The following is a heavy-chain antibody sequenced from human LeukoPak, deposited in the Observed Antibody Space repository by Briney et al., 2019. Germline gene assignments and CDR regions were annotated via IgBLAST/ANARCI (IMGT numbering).Heavy chain of an antibody. J-gene: IGHJ4*02. Sequence: ASVKVSCKASGGTFSSYAISWVRQPPGQGLEWMGRIIPIFGTANYAQKFQGRVTITTDESTSTAYMELSSLRSEDTAVYYCARGADVVYFDYWGQGTLVTVSS. CDR2: IIPIFGTA. CDR1: GGTFSSYA. V-gene: IGHV1-69*05. D-gene: IGHD2-21*01. CDR3: ARGADVVYFDY.